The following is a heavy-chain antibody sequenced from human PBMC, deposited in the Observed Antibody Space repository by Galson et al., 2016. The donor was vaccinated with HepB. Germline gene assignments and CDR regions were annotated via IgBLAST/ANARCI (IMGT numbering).Heavy chain of an antibody. D-gene: IGHD2-21*02. J-gene: IGHJ2*01. Sequence: SLRLSCAASGFTFDGHGVHWGRPAPGKGLEWVSGITWNSGTKGYADSERGRFTISRDNAKNSVYLQMNSLKTEDTAFYYCVKDRTYCGADCFTPDCDLWGRGTQVTVSP. V-gene: IGHV3-9*01. CDR1: GFTFDGHG. CDR3: VKDRTYCGADCFTPDCDL. CDR2: ITWNSGTK.